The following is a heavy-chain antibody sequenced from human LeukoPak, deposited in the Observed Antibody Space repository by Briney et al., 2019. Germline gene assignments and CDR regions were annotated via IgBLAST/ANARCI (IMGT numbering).Heavy chain of an antibody. V-gene: IGHV1-18*01. Sequence: ASVKVSCKASGYTFTSYGISWVRQAPGQGLEWMGWISAYNGYTKFAQNLQGRVAMTTDTSTSTAYMELRSLRSDDTAVYYCARGSAVAARFDYWGQGTLVTVSS. CDR1: GYTFTSYG. CDR3: ARGSAVAARFDY. CDR2: ISAYNGYT. D-gene: IGHD2-15*01. J-gene: IGHJ4*02.